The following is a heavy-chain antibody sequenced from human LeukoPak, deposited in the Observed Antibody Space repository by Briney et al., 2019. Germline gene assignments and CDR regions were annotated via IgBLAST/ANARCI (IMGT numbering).Heavy chain of an antibody. CDR1: GFSFSTSA. J-gene: IGHJ4*02. Sequence: GGSLRLSYAASGFSFSTSAMNWVRQAPGKGLEWVSGISGSGVSTYYAGSVKGRFTISRDNSKDSLHLHMNSLRADDTAIYYCAKDRRGREVEMADYWGQGTLVTVSS. D-gene: IGHD5-24*01. V-gene: IGHV3-23*01. CDR2: ISGSGVST. CDR3: AKDRRGREVEMADY.